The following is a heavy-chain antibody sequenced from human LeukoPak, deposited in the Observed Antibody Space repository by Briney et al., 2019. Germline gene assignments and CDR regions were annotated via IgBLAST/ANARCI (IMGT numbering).Heavy chain of an antibody. D-gene: IGHD3-22*01. CDR3: AIMHPYYDGSGYWVQ. J-gene: IGHJ4*02. V-gene: IGHV3-23*01. CDR1: GFTFSSYA. Sequence: GESLSLSCAASGFTFSSYAMSWVRQAPGKGLEGVSGISTSGGSSSYADSVKGRFTISRDNPRDTVYMQMNSLRAEDTALYYCAIMHPYYDGSGYWVQWGQGTLVTVSS. CDR2: ISTSGGSS.